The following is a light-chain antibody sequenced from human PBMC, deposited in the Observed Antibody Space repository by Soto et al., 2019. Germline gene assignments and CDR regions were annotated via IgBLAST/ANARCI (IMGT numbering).Light chain of an antibody. CDR3: HHYGTSHT. J-gene: IGKJ2*01. CDR2: GAS. CDR1: QTVSSNY. Sequence: IVLTQSPGTLSLSPGERATLSCRASQTVSSNYLAWYQQKPGQAPSLLIYGASTRATGISDRFSGSGSGTDFTLTISRLEPADFAVFYCHHYGTSHTFGQGTRLEIK. V-gene: IGKV3-20*01.